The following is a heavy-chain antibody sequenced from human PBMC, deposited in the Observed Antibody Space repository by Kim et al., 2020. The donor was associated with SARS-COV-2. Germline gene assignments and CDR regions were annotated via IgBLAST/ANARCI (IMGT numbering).Heavy chain of an antibody. CDR1: GFTISSYA. CDR2: ISYDGSNK. D-gene: IGHD1-26*01. Sequence: GGSLRLSCAASGFTISSYARHWVRQAPGKGLEWVAVISYDGSNKYYADSVKGRFTISRDNSKNTLYRQMNSLRAEDTAVYYCARTSSGSYFGWFDPLGQGTLVTVSS. CDR3: ARTSSGSYFGWFDP. V-gene: IGHV3-30-3*01. J-gene: IGHJ5*02.